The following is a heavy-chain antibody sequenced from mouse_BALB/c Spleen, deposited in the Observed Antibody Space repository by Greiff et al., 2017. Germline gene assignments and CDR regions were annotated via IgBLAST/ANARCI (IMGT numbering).Heavy chain of an antibody. D-gene: IGHD1-1*01. CDR3: AAATVVAHWYFDV. Sequence: VKLQESGAELARPGASVKLSCKASGYTFTSYWMQWVKQRPGQGLEWIGAIYPGDGDTRYTEKFKGKATLTAVKSSSTAYMQLSSLASEDSAVYYCAAATVVAHWYFDVWGAGTTVTVST. CDR2: IYPGDGDT. V-gene: IGHV1-87*01. J-gene: IGHJ1*01. CDR1: GYTFTSYW.